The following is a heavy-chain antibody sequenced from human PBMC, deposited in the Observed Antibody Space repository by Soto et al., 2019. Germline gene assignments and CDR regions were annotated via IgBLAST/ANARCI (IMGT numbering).Heavy chain of an antibody. CDR2: IYYSGST. V-gene: IGHV4-59*01. Sequence: QVQLQESGPGLVKPSETLSLTCTVSGGSITSYSWSWIRQPPGKGLEWLGHIYYSGSTNYNPSLKSRVTISVDTSKNQFSLKLSSVTAADTAVYYCARGTDGGYCSGGGCYSENDSWGQGTLVTVSS. CDR3: ARGTDGGYCSGGGCYSENDS. J-gene: IGHJ5*02. CDR1: GGSITSYS. D-gene: IGHD2-15*01.